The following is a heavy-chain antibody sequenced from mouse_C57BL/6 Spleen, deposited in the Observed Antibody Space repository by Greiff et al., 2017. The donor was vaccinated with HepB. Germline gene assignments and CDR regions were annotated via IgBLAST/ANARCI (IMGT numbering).Heavy chain of an antibody. CDR3: ARSRYYYGSSYSYFDV. Sequence: QVQLQQSGAELVRPGTSVKVSCKASGYAFTNYLIEWVKQRPGQGLEWIGVINPGSGGTNYNEKFKGKATLTADKSASTAYMQLSSLTSEDSAVYFCARSRYYYGSSYSYFDVWGTGTTVTVSS. V-gene: IGHV1-54*01. CDR2: INPGSGGT. D-gene: IGHD1-1*01. CDR1: GYAFTNYL. J-gene: IGHJ1*03.